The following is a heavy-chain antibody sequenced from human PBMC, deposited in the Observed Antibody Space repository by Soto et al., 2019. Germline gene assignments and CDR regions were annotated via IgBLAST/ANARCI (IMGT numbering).Heavy chain of an antibody. CDR3: VRDRDAYFDPPASDF. CDR1: GYTFTNHG. Sequence: QVQLVQSGAEVKKPGASVKVSCQTSGYTFTNHGVSWVRQAPGQGLEWMGWITTFNGNTFYAKKFQGRVTITRDTATSTVYLERRSLFSADTAVYFCVRDRDAYFDPPASDFWGQGPLVTVSS. J-gene: IGHJ4*02. V-gene: IGHV1-18*01. CDR2: ITTFNGNT. D-gene: IGHD3-9*01.